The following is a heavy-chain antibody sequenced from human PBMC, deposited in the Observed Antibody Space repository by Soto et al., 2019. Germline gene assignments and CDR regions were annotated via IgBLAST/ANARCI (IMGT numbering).Heavy chain of an antibody. CDR3: AKVHAAYHYYDSSGRNPFDY. D-gene: IGHD3-22*01. CDR2: ISYDGSNK. Sequence: QVQLVESGGGVVQPGRSLRLSCAASGFTFSSYGMHWVRQAPGKGLEWVAVISYDGSNKYYADSAKGRFTISRDNSKNTLYLQMNSLRAEDTAVYYCAKVHAAYHYYDSSGRNPFDYWGQGTLVTVSS. CDR1: GFTFSSYG. V-gene: IGHV3-30*18. J-gene: IGHJ4*02.